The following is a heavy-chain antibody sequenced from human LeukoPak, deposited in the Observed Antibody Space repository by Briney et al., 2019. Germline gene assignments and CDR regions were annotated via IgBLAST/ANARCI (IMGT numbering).Heavy chain of an antibody. CDR2: INQDGSER. D-gene: IGHD6-19*01. CDR3: ARDHAAYSSGWYYFDY. Sequence: GGSLRLSCAASGFTFSSYWMSWVRQAQGKGMGWVANINQDGSERYYVDSVKGRFTISRDNAKNSLYLQMNSLRAEDTAVYYCARDHAAYSSGWYYFDYWGQGTLVTVSS. V-gene: IGHV3-7*01. J-gene: IGHJ4*02. CDR1: GFTFSSYW.